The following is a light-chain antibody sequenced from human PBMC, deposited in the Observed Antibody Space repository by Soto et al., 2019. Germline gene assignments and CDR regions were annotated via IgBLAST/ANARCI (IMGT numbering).Light chain of an antibody. CDR3: TSPTPGSLYV. Sequence: QSALTQPRSVSGSPGQSVTISCTGPSIDVGGSNYVSWYQQHPGKAPKLMIYDVSERPSGVPDRFSGSKSGNTASLTISGLQAEDEADYYCTSPTPGSLYVFGTGTKLTVL. CDR2: DVS. CDR1: SIDVGGSNY. J-gene: IGLJ1*01. V-gene: IGLV2-11*01.